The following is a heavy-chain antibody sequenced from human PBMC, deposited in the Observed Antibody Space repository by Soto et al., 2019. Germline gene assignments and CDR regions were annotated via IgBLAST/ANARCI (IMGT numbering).Heavy chain of an antibody. CDR3: AHTDGIVVVTAPNDWFDP. CDR2: IYWDDDK. D-gene: IGHD2-21*02. J-gene: IGHJ5*02. V-gene: IGHV2-5*02. CDR1: GFSLSTSGVG. Sequence: SGPTLVNPTQTLTLTCTFSGFSLSTSGVGVGWIRQPPGKALEWLALIYWDDDKRYSPSLKSRLTITKDTSKNQVVLTMTNMDPVDTATYYCAHTDGIVVVTAPNDWFDPWGQGTLVTVSS.